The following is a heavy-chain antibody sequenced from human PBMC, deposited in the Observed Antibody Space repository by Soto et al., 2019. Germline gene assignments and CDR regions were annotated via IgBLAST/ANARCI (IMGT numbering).Heavy chain of an antibody. V-gene: IGHV3-21*01. CDR2: ISSSSSYI. Sequence: EVQLVESGGGLVKPGGSLRLSCAASGFTFSSYSMNWVRQAPGKGLEWVSSISSSSSYIYYADSVKGRFTISRDNAKNYLYRKLNSLEAEETAVYYCARVRCRYVALDYWGQGTLVTVSS. J-gene: IGHJ4*02. CDR3: ARVRCRYVALDY. CDR1: GFTFSSYS. D-gene: IGHD5-12*01.